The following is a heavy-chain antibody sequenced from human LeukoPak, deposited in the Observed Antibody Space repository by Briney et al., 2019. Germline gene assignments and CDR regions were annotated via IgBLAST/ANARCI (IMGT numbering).Heavy chain of an antibody. D-gene: IGHD4/OR15-4a*01. J-gene: IGHJ4*02. CDR2: INSDGSST. V-gene: IGHV3-74*01. Sequence: GGSLRLSCAASGFTFSSYWMHGVRHAPGKGLVWVSRINSDGSSTRYADSVKGRFTISRDNAKNTLYLQVNSLRAEDTAVYYCARDYANYDHFDYWGQGTLVTVSS. CDR1: GFTFSSYW. CDR3: ARDYANYDHFDY.